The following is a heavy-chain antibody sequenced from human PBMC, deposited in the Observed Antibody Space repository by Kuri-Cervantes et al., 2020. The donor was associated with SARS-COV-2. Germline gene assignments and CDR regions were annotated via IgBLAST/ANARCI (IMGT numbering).Heavy chain of an antibody. D-gene: IGHD6-13*01. CDR2: VFYSGTT. Sequence: SETLSLTCTVSHEPLYSSSHFWGWIRQSPGKGLEWIGSVFYSGTTYYNPSLQSRVTVSVDLSKNQSSLSLQSVTAADTAVYYCVRDHDYGSRNKFDFWGPGALVTVSS. CDR1: HEPLYSSSHF. J-gene: IGHJ4*02. CDR3: VRDHDYGSRNKFDF. V-gene: IGHV4-39*02.